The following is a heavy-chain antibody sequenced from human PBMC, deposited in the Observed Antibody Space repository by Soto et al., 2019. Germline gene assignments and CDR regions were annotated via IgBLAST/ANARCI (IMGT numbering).Heavy chain of an antibody. V-gene: IGHV4-59*01. D-gene: IGHD6-13*01. CDR2: IYYSGST. CDR1: GGSISSYY. Sequence: PSETLSLTCTVSGGSISSYYWSWLRQPPGKGLEWIGYIYYSGSTNYNPSLKSRVTISVDTSKNQFSLKLSSVTAADTAVYYCERIPPTSAAFFFDPWGQGTLVTVSS. J-gene: IGHJ5*02. CDR3: ERIPPTSAAFFFDP.